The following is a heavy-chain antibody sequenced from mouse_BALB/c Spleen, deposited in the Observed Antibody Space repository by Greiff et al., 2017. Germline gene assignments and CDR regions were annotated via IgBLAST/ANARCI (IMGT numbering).Heavy chain of an antibody. J-gene: IGHJ2*01. V-gene: IGHV1-4*01. Sequence: QVQLKESGAELAKPGASVKMSCKASGYTFTSYLMHWVKQRPGQGLEWIGYINPSTGYTEYNQKFKDKATLTADKSSSTAYMQLSSLTSEDSAVYYCASGKVRLDYWGQGTTLTGSS. CDR3: ASGKVRLDY. D-gene: IGHD2-14*01. CDR1: GYTFTSYL. CDR2: INPSTGYT.